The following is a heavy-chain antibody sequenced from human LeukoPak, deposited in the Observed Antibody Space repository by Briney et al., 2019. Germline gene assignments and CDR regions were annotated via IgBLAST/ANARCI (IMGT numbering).Heavy chain of an antibody. D-gene: IGHD2-15*01. CDR2: ISGSGGST. V-gene: IGHV3-23*01. CDR3: AKALVGAVVVVAATGY. Sequence: GGSLRLSCAASGFTFSSYAMSWVRQAPGKGLEWVSAISGSGGSTYYAGSVKGRFTISRDNSKNTLYLQMNSLRAEDTAVYYCAKALVGAVVVVAATGYWGQGTLVTVSS. CDR1: GFTFSSYA. J-gene: IGHJ4*02.